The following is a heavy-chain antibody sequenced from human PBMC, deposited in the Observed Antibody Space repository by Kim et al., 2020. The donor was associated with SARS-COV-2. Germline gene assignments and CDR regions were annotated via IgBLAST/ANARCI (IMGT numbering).Heavy chain of an antibody. CDR2: ISYDGSNK. J-gene: IGHJ6*02. CDR3: ARDITMVRGVNIHGYGMDV. CDR1: GFTFSSYA. Sequence: GGSLRLSCAASGFTFSSYAMHWVRQAPGKGLEWVAVISYDGSNKYYADSVKGRFTISRDNSKNTLYLQMKSLRAEDTAVYYCARDITMVRGVNIHGYGMDVWGQGTTVTVSS. D-gene: IGHD3-10*01. V-gene: IGHV3-30*04.